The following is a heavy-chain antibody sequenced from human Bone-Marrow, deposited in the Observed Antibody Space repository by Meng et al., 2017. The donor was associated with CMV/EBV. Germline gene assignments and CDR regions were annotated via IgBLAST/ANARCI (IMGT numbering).Heavy chain of an antibody. CDR1: GFTFSSDW. CDR2: INPDGSTT. CDR3: ARELRGLRDY. V-gene: IGHV3-74*01. Sequence: GESLKISCAASGFTFSSDWMHWVRQAPGKGLVWVSRINPDGSTTDYADSVKGRFTISRDNAKSTLYLQMNSLRVEDTALYYCARELRGLRDYWARRTLVTVSS. D-gene: IGHD3-10*01. J-gene: IGHJ4*02.